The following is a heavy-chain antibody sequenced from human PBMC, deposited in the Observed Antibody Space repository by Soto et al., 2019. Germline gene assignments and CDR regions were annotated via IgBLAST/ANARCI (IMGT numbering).Heavy chain of an antibody. D-gene: IGHD3-3*01. J-gene: IGHJ4*02. CDR1: GGSISSGDDY. Sequence: QVQLQESGPGLVKPSQTLSLTCTVSGGSISSGDDYWSWIRQPPGKGLEWIGYVHYSRNTYYNPSLNSRVTISVDTSKNQFSLKLSSVTAADTAVYYCARGLHDFIFDYWGQGTLVTVSS. CDR3: ARGLHDFIFDY. CDR2: VHYSRNT. V-gene: IGHV4-30-4*01.